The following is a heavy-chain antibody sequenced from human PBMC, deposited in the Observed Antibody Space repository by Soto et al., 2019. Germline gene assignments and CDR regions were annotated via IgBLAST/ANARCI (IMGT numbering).Heavy chain of an antibody. CDR2: ISSSSSYI. CDR3: ARTTVTSYWYFDL. J-gene: IGHJ2*01. Sequence: ESGGGLVKPGGSLRLSCAASGFTFSSYSMNWVRQAPGKGLEWVSSISSSSSYIYYADSVKGRFTISRDNAKNSLYLQMNSLRAEDTAVSYCARTTVTSYWYFDLWGRGTLVTVSS. CDR1: GFTFSSYS. D-gene: IGHD4-17*01. V-gene: IGHV3-21*01.